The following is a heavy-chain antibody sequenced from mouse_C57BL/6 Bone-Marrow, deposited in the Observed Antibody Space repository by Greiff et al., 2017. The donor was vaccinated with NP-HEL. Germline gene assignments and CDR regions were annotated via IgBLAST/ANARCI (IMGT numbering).Heavy chain of an antibody. CDR3: ARPTMVTTIYYYAMDY. CDR2: IHPNSGST. V-gene: IGHV1-64*01. CDR1: GYTFTSYW. Sequence: QVQLQQPGAELVKPGASVKLSCKASGYTFTSYWMHWVKQRPGQGLEWIGMIHPNSGSTNYNEKFKSKATLTVDKSSSTAYMQLSSLTSEDSAVYYCARPTMVTTIYYYAMDYWGQGTSVTVSS. J-gene: IGHJ4*01. D-gene: IGHD2-10*01.